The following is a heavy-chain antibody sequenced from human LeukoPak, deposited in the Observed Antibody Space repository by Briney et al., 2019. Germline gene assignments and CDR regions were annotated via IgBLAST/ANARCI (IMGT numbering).Heavy chain of an antibody. J-gene: IGHJ4*02. CDR2: ISGSGGHT. V-gene: IGHV3-23*01. CDR3: AKFFRRVATLWEYYDC. D-gene: IGHD5-12*01. Sequence: GGSLRLSCATPGFALQTYALSWVRQALGKGLEWVSTISGSGGHTYHADSVKGRFTISRDNSRDTLYLQMNSLRAEDTAVYYCAKFFRRVATLWEYYDCWGQGTLVTVSS. CDR1: GFALQTYA.